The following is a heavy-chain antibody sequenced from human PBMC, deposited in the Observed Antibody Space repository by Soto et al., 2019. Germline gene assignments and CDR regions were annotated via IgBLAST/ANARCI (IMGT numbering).Heavy chain of an antibody. V-gene: IGHV3-21*01. J-gene: IGHJ4*02. D-gene: IGHD2-15*01. CDR1: RFTFSSYS. Sequence: EVPLVESGGGLVKPGGSLRLSCAASRFTFSSYSMNWVRQAPGKGLEWVSSISSSSTYIYYADSVKGRFTISRDNAKKSLYLQMNSLRAEDTAVYYCARDGGYPLDYWGQGTLFTVSS. CDR3: ARDGGYPLDY. CDR2: ISSSSTYI.